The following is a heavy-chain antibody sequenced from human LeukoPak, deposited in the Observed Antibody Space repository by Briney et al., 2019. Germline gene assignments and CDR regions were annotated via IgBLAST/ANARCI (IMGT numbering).Heavy chain of an antibody. CDR2: IYFTRST. V-gene: IGHV4-30-4*01. Sequence: PSETLSLTCTVSGGSISSDNYCWGWTREPPGKGLEGIGYIYFTRSTDYNSSLKCRVTISVDTSKNQLSLKLSYVTAADTAVHYCARGPNSSNWHPRNYYYGMDVWGKGTTVTVSS. CDR1: GGSISSDNYC. CDR3: ARGPNSSNWHPRNYYYGMDV. D-gene: IGHD6-13*01. J-gene: IGHJ6*04.